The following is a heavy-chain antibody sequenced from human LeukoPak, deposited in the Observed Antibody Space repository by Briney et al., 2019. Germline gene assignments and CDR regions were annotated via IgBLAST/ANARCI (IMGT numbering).Heavy chain of an antibody. J-gene: IGHJ6*02. CDR2: IYYSGST. CDR1: GGPISSYY. Sequence: PLETLSLTCTVSGGPISSYYWSWIRQPPGKGLEWSGYIYYSGSTNYNPSLKSRVTISVDTSKNQFSLKLSSVTAADTAVYYCARARTYYYGSGYYYGMDVWGQGTTVTVSS. CDR3: ARARTYYYGSGYYYGMDV. V-gene: IGHV4-59*01. D-gene: IGHD3-10*01.